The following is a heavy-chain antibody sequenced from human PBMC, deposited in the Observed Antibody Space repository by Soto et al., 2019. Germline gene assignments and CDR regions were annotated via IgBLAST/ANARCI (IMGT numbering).Heavy chain of an antibody. Sequence: GGSLRLSCASSGFTFSSYAMGWFRQGPGKGLEWVAVVSIGGSTHYADSVRGRFTISRDNSKNTLSLQMNSLTAEDTAVYFCAKRRGAGGHFDYWGQGALVTVAS. CDR3: AKRRGAGGHFDY. CDR2: VSIGGST. J-gene: IGHJ4*02. CDR1: GFTFSSYA. V-gene: IGHV3-23*01. D-gene: IGHD2-15*01.